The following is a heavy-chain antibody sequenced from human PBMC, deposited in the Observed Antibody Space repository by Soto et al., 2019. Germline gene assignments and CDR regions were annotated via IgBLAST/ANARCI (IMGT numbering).Heavy chain of an antibody. D-gene: IGHD4-17*01. V-gene: IGHV3-30*18. CDR3: AKDLRDYGDYRFDY. CDR1: GFTFSSYG. J-gene: IGHJ4*02. Sequence: GGSLRLSCAASGFTFSSYGMHWVRQAPGKGLEWVAVISYDGSNKYYADSVKGRFTISRDNSKNTLYLQMNSLRAEDTAVYYCAKDLRDYGDYRFDYWGQGTLVTVSS. CDR2: ISYDGSNK.